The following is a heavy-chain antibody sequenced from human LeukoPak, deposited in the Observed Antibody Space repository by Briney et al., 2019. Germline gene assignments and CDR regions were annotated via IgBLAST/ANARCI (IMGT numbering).Heavy chain of an antibody. J-gene: IGHJ4*02. CDR3: ARDDQYSSGWYDSYFDY. CDR1: GFTFSSYW. D-gene: IGHD6-19*01. V-gene: IGHV3-74*01. CDR2: INSDGSST. Sequence: GGSLRLSCAASGFTFSSYWMHWLRQAPGEGLVWVSRINSDGSSTSYADSVKGRFTISRDNAKNTLYLQMNSLRAEDTAVYYCARDDQYSSGWYDSYFDYWGQGTLVTVSS.